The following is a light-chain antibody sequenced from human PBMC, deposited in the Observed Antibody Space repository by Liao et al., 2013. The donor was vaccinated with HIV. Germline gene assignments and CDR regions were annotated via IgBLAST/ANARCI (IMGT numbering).Light chain of an antibody. CDR1: KLGDKY. CDR3: QAWDSSTGV. J-gene: IGLJ2*01. CDR2: XDT. Sequence: SYELTQPPSVSVSPGQTASITCSGDKLGDKYACWYQQKPGQSPVLVIYXDTKRPSGIPERFSGSNSGNTANLTISGTQTMDEADYYCQAWDSSTGVFGGGTKLTVL. V-gene: IGLV3-1*01.